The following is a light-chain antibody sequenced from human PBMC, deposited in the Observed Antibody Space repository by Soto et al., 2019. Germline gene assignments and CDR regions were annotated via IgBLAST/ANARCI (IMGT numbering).Light chain of an antibody. J-gene: IGKJ1*01. V-gene: IGKV3-20*01. CDR1: ESISYSY. CDR2: GAS. Sequence: EIVMTQSPGTLSLSPGERATLSCRASESISYSYLAWYQQKPGQAPRVIIYGASTRATGVADRFSGSGFGTDVTLTISRLEPEDFAVYYCHQYGNSPWTFGQGPKVDIK. CDR3: HQYGNSPWT.